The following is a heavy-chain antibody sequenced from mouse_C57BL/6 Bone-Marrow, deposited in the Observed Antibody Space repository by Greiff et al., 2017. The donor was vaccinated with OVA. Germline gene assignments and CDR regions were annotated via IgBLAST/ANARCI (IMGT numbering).Heavy chain of an antibody. CDR1: GFSLTSYG. J-gene: IGHJ2*01. CDR3: ARNRGLRGYFDY. CDR2: IWSGGST. Sequence: VMLVESGPGLVQPSQSLSITCTVSGFSLTSYGVHWVRQSPGKGLEWLGVIWSGGSTDYNAAFISRLSISKDNSKSQVFFKMNSLQADDTAIYYCARNRGLRGYFDYWGQGTTLTVSS. V-gene: IGHV2-2*01. D-gene: IGHD2-2*01.